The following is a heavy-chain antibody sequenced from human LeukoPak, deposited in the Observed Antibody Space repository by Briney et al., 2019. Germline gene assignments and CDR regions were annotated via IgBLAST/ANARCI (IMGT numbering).Heavy chain of an antibody. Sequence: SETLSLTCTVSGDSVSSYYWSWIRQPPGKGLEWIGYIYYSGNTKYNPSLNSRVTISVDTSKNQFSLKLSSVTAADTAVYYCARVADGYWGQGILVTVSS. J-gene: IGHJ4*02. CDR3: ARVADGY. CDR2: IYYSGNT. D-gene: IGHD5-24*01. CDR1: GDSVSSYY. V-gene: IGHV4-59*02.